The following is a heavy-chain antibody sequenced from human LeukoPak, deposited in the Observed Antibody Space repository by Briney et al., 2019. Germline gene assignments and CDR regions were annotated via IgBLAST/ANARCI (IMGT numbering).Heavy chain of an antibody. CDR1: GYTFTSYY. Sequence: ASVKVSCKASGYTFTSYYMHWVRQAPGQGLEWMGWINPNSGGTNYAQKFQGRVTMTRDTSISTAYMEPSRLRSDDTAVYYCARISAYLSGAFDIWGQGTMVTVSS. CDR2: INPNSGGT. J-gene: IGHJ3*02. D-gene: IGHD2/OR15-2a*01. V-gene: IGHV1-2*02. CDR3: ARISAYLSGAFDI.